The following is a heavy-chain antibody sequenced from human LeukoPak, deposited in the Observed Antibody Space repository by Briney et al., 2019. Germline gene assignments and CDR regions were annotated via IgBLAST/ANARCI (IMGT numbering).Heavy chain of an antibody. CDR2: INHSGST. J-gene: IGHJ4*02. Sequence: SETLSLPCAVHGGSFSGYYWSWIRQPPGKGLEWIGEINHSGSTNYNPSLKSRVTISVDTSKNQFSLKLSSVTAADTAVYYCARLWNYDYIWGSYRFFDYWGQGTLVTVSS. D-gene: IGHD3-16*02. V-gene: IGHV4-34*01. CDR1: GGSFSGYY. CDR3: ARLWNYDYIWGSYRFFDY.